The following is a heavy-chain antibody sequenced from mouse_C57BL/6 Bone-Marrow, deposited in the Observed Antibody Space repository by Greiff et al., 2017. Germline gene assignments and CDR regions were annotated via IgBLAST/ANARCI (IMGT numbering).Heavy chain of an antibody. D-gene: IGHD1-1*01. V-gene: IGHV5-17*01. CDR1: GFTFSDYG. Sequence: EVQLVESGGGLVKPGGSLKLSCAASGFTFSDYGMHWVRQAPEKGLEWVAYISSGSSTIYYADTVKGRFTISRDNTKKTLFLQMTSLRSEDTAMYYCARTGSSNWYFDVWGTGTTVTVSS. CDR2: ISSGSSTI. CDR3: ARTGSSNWYFDV. J-gene: IGHJ1*03.